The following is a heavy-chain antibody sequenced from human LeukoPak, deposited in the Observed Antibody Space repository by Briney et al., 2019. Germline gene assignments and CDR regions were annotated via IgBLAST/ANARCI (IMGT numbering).Heavy chain of an antibody. CDR2: INHSGST. V-gene: IGHV4-34*01. CDR1: GGSFSGYY. D-gene: IGHD5-18*01. J-gene: IGHJ4*02. CDR3: ARGRAGRYSYGCSFDY. Sequence: SETLSLTCAVYGGSFSGYYWSWIRQPPGKGLEWIGEINHSGSTNYNPSLKSRVTISVDTSKNQFSLKLSSVTAADTAVYYCARGRAGRYSYGCSFDYWGQGTLVTVSS.